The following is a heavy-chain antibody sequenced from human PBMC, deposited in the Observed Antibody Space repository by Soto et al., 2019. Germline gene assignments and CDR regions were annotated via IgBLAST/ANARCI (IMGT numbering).Heavy chain of an antibody. CDR3: AKDVVPYYYDSSGFFDY. V-gene: IGHV3-23*01. Sequence: GGSLRLSCAASGFTFSSYAMSWVRQAPGKXLEWVSAISGSGGSTYYADSVKGRFTISRDNSKNTLYLQMNSLRAEDTAVYYCAKDVVPYYYDSSGFFDYWGQGTLVTVSS. CDR2: ISGSGGST. J-gene: IGHJ4*02. D-gene: IGHD3-22*01. CDR1: GFTFSSYA.